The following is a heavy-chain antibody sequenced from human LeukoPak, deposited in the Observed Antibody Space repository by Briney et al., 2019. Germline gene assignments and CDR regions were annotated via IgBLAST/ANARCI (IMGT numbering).Heavy chain of an antibody. CDR2: IYHSGST. J-gene: IGHJ4*02. CDR3: ASALVDTAMATDY. Sequence: PSQTLSLTCTVSGGSISSGGYYWSWIRQPPGKGLEWIGYIYHSGSTYYNPSLKSRVTMSVDRSKNQFSLKLSSVTAADTAVYYCASALVDTAMATDYWGQGTLVTVSS. CDR1: GGSISSGGYY. V-gene: IGHV4-30-2*01. D-gene: IGHD5-18*01.